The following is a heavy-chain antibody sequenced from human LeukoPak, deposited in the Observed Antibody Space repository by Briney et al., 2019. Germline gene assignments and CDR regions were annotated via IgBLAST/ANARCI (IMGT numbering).Heavy chain of an antibody. J-gene: IGHJ4*02. CDR2: IRYDGSNK. D-gene: IGHD6-13*01. V-gene: IGHV3-30*02. Sequence: GGSLRLPCAASGFTFSSYGMHWVRQAPGKGLEWVAFIRYDGSNKYYADSVKGRFTISRDNSKNTLYLQMNSLRAEDTAVYYCAKVSSSWYGEYYFDYWGQGTLVTVSS. CDR1: GFTFSSYG. CDR3: AKVSSSWYGEYYFDY.